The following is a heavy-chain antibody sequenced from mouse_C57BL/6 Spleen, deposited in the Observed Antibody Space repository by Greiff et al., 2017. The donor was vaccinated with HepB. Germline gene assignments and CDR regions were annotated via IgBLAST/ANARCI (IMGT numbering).Heavy chain of an antibody. D-gene: IGHD2-4*01. CDR3: ARHYDYEIFAY. V-gene: IGHV1-64*01. CDR2: IHPNSGST. J-gene: IGHJ3*01. CDR1: GYTFTSYW. Sequence: QVQLQQPGAELVKPGASVKLSCKASGYTFTSYWMHWVKQRPGQGLEWIGMIHPNSGSTNYNEKFKSKATLTVDKSSSTAYMQLSSLTSEDSAVYYCARHYDYEIFAYWGQGTLVTVSA.